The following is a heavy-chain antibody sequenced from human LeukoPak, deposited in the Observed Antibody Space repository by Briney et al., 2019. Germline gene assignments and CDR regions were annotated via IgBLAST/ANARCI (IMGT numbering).Heavy chain of an antibody. CDR1: GYTFTGNY. D-gene: IGHD2-15*01. Sequence: ASVKVSCKASGYTFTGNYMHWVRQAPGQRLEWMGRINPNSGGTNYAQKFHGRVTMTRDTSISTVYMELSRLRSDDTAVYYCARDISHEVAGLDYWGQGTLVTVSS. CDR2: INPNSGGT. J-gene: IGHJ4*02. V-gene: IGHV1-2*06. CDR3: ARDISHEVAGLDY.